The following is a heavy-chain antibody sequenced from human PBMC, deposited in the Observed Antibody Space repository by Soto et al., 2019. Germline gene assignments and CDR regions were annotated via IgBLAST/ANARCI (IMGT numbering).Heavy chain of an antibody. V-gene: IGHV1-69*13. J-gene: IGHJ6*02. CDR2: IIPIFGTA. CDR3: ARSIYDLYYYYYGMDV. CDR1: GGTFSSYA. D-gene: IGHD3-3*01. Sequence: ASVKVSCKASGGTFSSYAISWVRQAPGQGLEWMGGIIPIFGTANYAQKFQGRVTITADESTSTAYMELSSLRSEDTAVYYCARSIYDLYYYYYGMDVWGQGTTVTVSS.